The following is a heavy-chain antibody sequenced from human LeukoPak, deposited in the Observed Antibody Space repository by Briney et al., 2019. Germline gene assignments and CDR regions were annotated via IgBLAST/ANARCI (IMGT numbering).Heavy chain of an antibody. CDR2: MNPNSGNT. Sequence: ASVKVSCKASGYTFTSYDINWGRQATGQGLEWMGWMNPNSGNTGYAQKFQGRVTMTRNTSISTASMELSSLRSEDTAVYYCARGLMVYAGIRFDPWGQGTLVTVSS. D-gene: IGHD2-8*01. CDR3: ARGLMVYAGIRFDP. J-gene: IGHJ5*02. V-gene: IGHV1-8*01. CDR1: GYTFTSYD.